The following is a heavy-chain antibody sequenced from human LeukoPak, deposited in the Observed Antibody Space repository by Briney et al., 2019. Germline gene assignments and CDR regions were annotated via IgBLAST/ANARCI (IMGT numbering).Heavy chain of an antibody. CDR3: ARDDCNSGNCFSFHYYGMDV. V-gene: IGHV1-46*01. CDR2: SNPSDGST. CDR1: GYTFTNYY. Sequence: GASVKVSCKASGYTFTNYYMHWVRQAPGQGLEWMGISNPSDGSTSYAQKFQGRITMTRDTSTDTVYMELSSLRSEDTAVYYCARDDCNSGNCFSFHYYGMDVWGQGTTVTVSS. D-gene: IGHD2-15*01. J-gene: IGHJ6*02.